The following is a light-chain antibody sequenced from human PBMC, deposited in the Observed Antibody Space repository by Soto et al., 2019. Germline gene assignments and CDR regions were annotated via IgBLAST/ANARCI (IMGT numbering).Light chain of an antibody. V-gene: IGLV2-14*03. CDR2: DVN. J-gene: IGLJ1*01. CDR3: SSYSPDSQRV. Sequence: QSVLTQPASVSGSPGQSITISCTGTSSDVGGYNYVSWYQQHPGIPPQLIIYDVNNRPSGVSNRFSGSKSGNTASLTISGLQAEDEADYYCSSYSPDSQRVFGTGTKVTVL. CDR1: SSDVGGYNY.